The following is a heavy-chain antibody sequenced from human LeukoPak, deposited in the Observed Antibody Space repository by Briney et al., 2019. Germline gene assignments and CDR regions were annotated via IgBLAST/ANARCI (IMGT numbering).Heavy chain of an antibody. CDR3: ARDEDVPESGWTAFDI. CDR1: GFTFSSYS. CDR2: ISSSSSYI. D-gene: IGHD6-19*01. J-gene: IGHJ3*02. Sequence: GGSLRLSCAASGFTFSSYSMNWVRQAPGKGLEWVSSISSSSSYIYYADSVKGRFTISRDNAKNSLYLQMNSLRAEDTAVHYCARDEDVPESGWTAFDIWGQGTMVTVSS. V-gene: IGHV3-21*01.